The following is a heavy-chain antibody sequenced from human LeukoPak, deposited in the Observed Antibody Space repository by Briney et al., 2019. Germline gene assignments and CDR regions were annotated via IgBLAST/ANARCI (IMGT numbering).Heavy chain of an antibody. V-gene: IGHV3-11*04. Sequence: GGSLRLSCAASGFSVSDYYMNWIRQAPGKGLDWVSYISSSGNTIYYADSVKGRFTISRDNAKNSLYLQMNSLRAEDTAVYYCASEVGADSRDFDYWGQGTLVTVSS. J-gene: IGHJ4*02. CDR3: ASEVGADSRDFDY. CDR1: GFSVSDYY. D-gene: IGHD1-26*01. CDR2: ISSSGNTI.